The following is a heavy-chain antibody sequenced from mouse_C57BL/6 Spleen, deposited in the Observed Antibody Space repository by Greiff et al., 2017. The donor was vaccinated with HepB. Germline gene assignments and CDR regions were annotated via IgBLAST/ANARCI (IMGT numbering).Heavy chain of an antibody. J-gene: IGHJ4*01. CDR2: INPSTGGT. V-gene: IGHV1-43*01. D-gene: IGHD1-1*01. CDR1: GYSFTGYY. Sequence: EMQLQQSGPELVKPGASVKISCKASGYSFTGYYMHWVKQSSEKSLEWIGEINPSTGGTSYNQKFKGKATLTVDKSSSTAYMQLKSLTSEDSAVYYCARKYYGTGRDYWGQGTSVTVSS. CDR3: ARKYYGTGRDY.